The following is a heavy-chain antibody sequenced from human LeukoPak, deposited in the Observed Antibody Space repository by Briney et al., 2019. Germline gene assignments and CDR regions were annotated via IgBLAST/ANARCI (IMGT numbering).Heavy chain of an antibody. CDR3: ARDSHCSGGTCYSRY. D-gene: IGHD2-15*01. Sequence: PGGSLRLSCVASGFTVSSNYMTWVRQAPGKGLEWVSVIYSGGSTYYADSVKGRFTISRDNSKNTLYLQMNSLRAKDTAVYYCARDSHCSGGTCYSRYWGQGTLVTVSS. J-gene: IGHJ4*02. CDR2: IYSGGST. CDR1: GFTVSSNY. V-gene: IGHV3-66*01.